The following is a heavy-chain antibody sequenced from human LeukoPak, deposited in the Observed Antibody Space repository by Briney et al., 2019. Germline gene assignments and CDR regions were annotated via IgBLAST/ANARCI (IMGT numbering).Heavy chain of an antibody. D-gene: IGHD1-26*01. J-gene: IGHJ3*02. CDR1: GFTFSSYW. V-gene: IGHV3-15*01. CDR3: AADPGEWEPI. CDR2: IKSKTDGGTS. Sequence: TGGSLRLSCAASGFTFSSYWMSWVRQAPGKGLEWVGRIKSKTDGGTSDYAAPVQGRFTISRDDSKNTLYLQMNSLKIEDTAVYYCAADPGEWEPIWGQGTMVTVSS.